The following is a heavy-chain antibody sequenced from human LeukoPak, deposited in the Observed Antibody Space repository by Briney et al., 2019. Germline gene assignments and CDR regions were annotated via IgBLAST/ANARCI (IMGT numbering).Heavy chain of an antibody. J-gene: IGHJ3*02. Sequence: PSETLSLTCTVSGGSISSYYWSWIRQPAGKGLEWIGRIYTSGSTNYNPSLKSRVTMSVDTSKNQFSLKLSSVTAADTAVYYCARGTRIMITFGGAKGIAFDIWGQGTMVTVSS. CDR3: ARGTRIMITFGGAKGIAFDI. V-gene: IGHV4-4*07. D-gene: IGHD3-16*01. CDR2: IYTSGST. CDR1: GGSISSYY.